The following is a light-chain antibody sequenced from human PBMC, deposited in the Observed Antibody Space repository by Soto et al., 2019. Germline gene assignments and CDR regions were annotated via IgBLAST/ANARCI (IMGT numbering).Light chain of an antibody. Sequence: EIVMTQSPATLSVSPGERDTLSCRASQSVSGNLAWYQQKPGQAPRLLIYGASTRATGIPARFSGSGSGTELTDTIRRLRAEDVVVYYCQQYNNWPPLTFGGGTRVEIK. CDR3: QQYNNWPPLT. J-gene: IGKJ4*01. V-gene: IGKV3-15*01. CDR1: QSVSGN. CDR2: GAS.